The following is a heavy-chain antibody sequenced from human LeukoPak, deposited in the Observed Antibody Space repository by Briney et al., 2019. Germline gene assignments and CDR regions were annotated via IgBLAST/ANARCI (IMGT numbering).Heavy chain of an antibody. CDR2: ISSSSSYI. CDR1: GFTFSSYS. D-gene: IGHD2-2*01. CDR3: ARDGEDIVVVPAAGDNWFDP. V-gene: IGHV3-21*01. Sequence: NPGGSLRLSCAASGFTFSSYSMNWVRQAPGKGLEWVSYISSSSSYIYYADSVKGRFTMSRDNGKNSLYLQMNSLRAEDTAVYYCARDGEDIVVVPAAGDNWFDPWGQGTLVTVSS. J-gene: IGHJ5*02.